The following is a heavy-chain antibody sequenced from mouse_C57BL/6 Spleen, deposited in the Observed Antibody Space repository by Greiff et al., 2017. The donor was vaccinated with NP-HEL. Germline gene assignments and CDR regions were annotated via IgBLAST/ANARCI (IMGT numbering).Heavy chain of an antibody. CDR2: IRNKANGYTT. J-gene: IGHJ1*03. CDR1: GFTFTDYY. D-gene: IGHD2-4*01. V-gene: IGHV7-3*01. Sequence: EVKLMESGGGLVQPGGSLSLSCAASGFTFTDYYMSWVRQPPGKALEWLGFIRNKANGYTTEYSESVKGRFTISRDNSQSILYLQMNALRAEDSATYYCARYKWDYDGWYFDVWGTGTTVTVSS. CDR3: ARYKWDYDGWYFDV.